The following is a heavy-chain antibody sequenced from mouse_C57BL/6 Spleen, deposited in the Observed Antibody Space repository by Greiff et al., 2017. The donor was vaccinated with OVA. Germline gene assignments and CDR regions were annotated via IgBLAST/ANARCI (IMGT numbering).Heavy chain of an antibody. J-gene: IGHJ2*01. D-gene: IGHD3-3*01. V-gene: IGHV10-3*01. Sequence: EVQLVESGGGLVQPKGSLKLSCAASGFTFNTYAMHWVRQAPGKGLEWVARIRSKSSNYATYYADSVKDRFTISRDDSQSMLYLQMNNLKTEDAAMYDCVRDRTGTYYFDYWGQGTTLTVSS. CDR2: IRSKSSNYAT. CDR1: GFTFNTYA. CDR3: VRDRTGTYYFDY.